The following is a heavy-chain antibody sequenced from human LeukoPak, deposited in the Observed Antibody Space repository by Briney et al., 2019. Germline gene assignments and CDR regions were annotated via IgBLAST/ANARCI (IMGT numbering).Heavy chain of an antibody. CDR2: ISSSSSTI. D-gene: IGHD3-22*01. Sequence: SGGSLRLSCAASGFTFSSYSMNWVRQAPGKGLEWVSYISSSSSTIYYADSVKGRFTISRDNAKNSLYLQMNSLRAEDTAVYYCAAQYYYDSSGSIYFDYWGQGTLVTVSS. V-gene: IGHV3-48*01. CDR3: AAQYYYDSSGSIYFDY. J-gene: IGHJ4*02. CDR1: GFTFSSYS.